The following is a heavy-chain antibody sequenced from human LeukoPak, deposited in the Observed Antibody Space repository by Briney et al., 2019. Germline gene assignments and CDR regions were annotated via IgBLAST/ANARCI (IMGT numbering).Heavy chain of an antibody. D-gene: IGHD3-10*01. CDR3: AKDILWFGESIRAYYFDY. CDR1: GFTFSSYA. Sequence: GGSLRLSCAASGFTFSSYAMSWVRQAPGKGLEWVSVISGSGGTTYYADSVKGRFTISRDNSKNTLYLQMNSLRAEDTAVYYCAKDILWFGESIRAYYFDYWGQGTLVTVSS. V-gene: IGHV3-23*01. J-gene: IGHJ4*02. CDR2: ISGSGGTT.